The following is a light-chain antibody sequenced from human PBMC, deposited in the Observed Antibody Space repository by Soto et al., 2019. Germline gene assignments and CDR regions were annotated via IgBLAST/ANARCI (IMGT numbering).Light chain of an antibody. CDR3: QQANSFQFP. CDR2: GAS. J-gene: IGKJ3*01. V-gene: IGKV1-12*01. Sequence: DMQMTQSPSSVSASLGDRVTIICRVSQDIHTWLAWYQQKPGQAPKLLIYGASHLQSGVPYRFSGSGSGTDFTLNNNSLQSEDFENYYCQQANSFQFPFGPGTKVDVQ. CDR1: QDIHTW.